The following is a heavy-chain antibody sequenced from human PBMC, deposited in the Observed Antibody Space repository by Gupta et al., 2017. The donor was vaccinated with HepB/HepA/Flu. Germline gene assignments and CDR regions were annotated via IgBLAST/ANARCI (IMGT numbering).Heavy chain of an antibody. CDR1: GFNFANSD. CDR3: ARGPNYNRWSSSGYSNYYLDV. Sequence: QVQLVQSGAEAKRPGASVKATCKASGFNFANSDFNWVRQATGQGLEWMGWMNPNNGHTGYAQKFQDRVTFTRNTSINTAYMELSILTFEDTAVYYCARGPNYNRWSSSGYSNYYLDVWGKGTTVSVSS. D-gene: IGHD3-3*01. CDR2: MNPNNGHT. V-gene: IGHV1-8*03. J-gene: IGHJ6*03.